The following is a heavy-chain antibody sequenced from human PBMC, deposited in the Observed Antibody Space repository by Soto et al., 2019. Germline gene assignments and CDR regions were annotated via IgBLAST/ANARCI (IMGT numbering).Heavy chain of an antibody. J-gene: IGHJ4*02. CDR1: GFSFISYG. Sequence: QVQLVESGGGVVQPGRSLRLYYAASGFSFISYGMHWVRQAPGKGLEWVAVIWYDGDSKYYADSVKGRFTISRDNSKNTLYLQMNSLRAEDTAVYYCARGLGQGGNSPFDYWGRGTLVTVSS. V-gene: IGHV3-33*01. CDR2: IWYDGDSK. CDR3: ARGLGQGGNSPFDY. D-gene: IGHD2-21*01.